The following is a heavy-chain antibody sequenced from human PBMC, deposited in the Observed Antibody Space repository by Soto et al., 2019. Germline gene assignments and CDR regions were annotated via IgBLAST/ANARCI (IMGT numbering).Heavy chain of an antibody. CDR2: ITVRSHTT. Sequence: GGSLRLSCGVSGFSFSSYAMAWVRQVPGKGLEWLSVITVRSHTTYYADSVRGRFTISRDDSRDTSANTAYMELSSLRSEDTALYYCARDIFGLLIIGVSDFWGQGTLVTVSS. J-gene: IGHJ4*02. D-gene: IGHD3-3*01. CDR3: ARDIFGLLIIGVSDF. CDR1: GFSFSSYA. V-gene: IGHV3-23*01.